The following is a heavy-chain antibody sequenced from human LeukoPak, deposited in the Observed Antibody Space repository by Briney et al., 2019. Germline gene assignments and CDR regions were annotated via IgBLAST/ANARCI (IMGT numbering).Heavy chain of an antibody. CDR2: INPNSGGT. V-gene: IGHV1-2*02. J-gene: IGHJ4*02. D-gene: IGHD3-22*01. CDR1: GYTFTGYY. Sequence: GASVKVSCKASGYTFTGYYMHWVRQAPGQGLEWMGWINPNSGGTNYAQKFQGRVTMTRDTSISTAYMELSRLRSDDTAMYYCARDNLYYYDSSGYYLDHQIDYWGQGTLVTVSS. CDR3: ARDNLYYYDSSGYYLDHQIDY.